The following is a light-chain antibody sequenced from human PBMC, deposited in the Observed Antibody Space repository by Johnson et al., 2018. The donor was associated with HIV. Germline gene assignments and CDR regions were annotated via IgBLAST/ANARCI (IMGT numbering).Light chain of an antibody. CDR2: DND. Sequence: QSVLTQPPSVSAAPGQKVTISCSGSNSNIGNNYVSWYQQLPGTAPKLLIYDNDKRPSGIPDRLSGSKYGTSATLGITGLQTGDEADYYCETWDSRLSGYYVFGSGTRLTVL. V-gene: IGLV1-51*01. J-gene: IGLJ1*01. CDR1: NSNIGNNY. CDR3: ETWDSRLSGYYV.